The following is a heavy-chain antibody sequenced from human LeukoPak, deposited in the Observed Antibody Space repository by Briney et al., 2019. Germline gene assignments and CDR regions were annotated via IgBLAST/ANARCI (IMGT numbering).Heavy chain of an antibody. D-gene: IGHD4-17*01. CDR3: ARRGGKNYGDYLLYYYYMDV. J-gene: IGHJ6*03. Sequence: ASVKVSCKASGYTFSDYYIHWVRQAPGQGLEWMGWISAYNGDTHYAQKFQGRVTMTTDTSTSTAYMELRSLRSDDTAMYYCARRGGKNYGDYLLYYYYMDVWGKGTTVTVSS. CDR2: ISAYNGDT. V-gene: IGHV1-18*04. CDR1: GYTFSDYY.